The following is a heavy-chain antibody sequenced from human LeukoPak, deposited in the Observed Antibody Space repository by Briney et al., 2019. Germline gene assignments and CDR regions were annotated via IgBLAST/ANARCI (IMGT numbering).Heavy chain of an antibody. CDR2: IYYSGST. J-gene: IGHJ4*02. CDR3: ARGPAGGPYFDY. D-gene: IGHD1-26*01. V-gene: IGHV4-59*01. Sequence: SETLSLTCTVSGGSISSYYWSWIRQPPGKGLEWIGYIYYSGSTDYNPSLKSRVTISVDTSKNQFSLKLSSVTAAVTAVYYCARGPAGGPYFDYWGQGTLVTVSS. CDR1: GGSISSYY.